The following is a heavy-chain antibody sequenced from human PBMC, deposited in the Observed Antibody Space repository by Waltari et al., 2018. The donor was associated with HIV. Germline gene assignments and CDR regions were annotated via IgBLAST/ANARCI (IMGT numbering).Heavy chain of an antibody. D-gene: IGHD5-12*01. CDR1: GFTFSSYN. CDR2: IINSGIAK. CDR3: ARDLVAPGNFFDY. Sequence: EVQLVESGGGLVQPGGSLRLSCAASGFTFSSYNMNWVRQAPGRGLDWLASIINSGIAKYYADSVNGRFTISRDNAKSSLYLQMNSLRDEDTAVYYCARDLVAPGNFFDYWGQGTLVTVSS. V-gene: IGHV3-48*02. J-gene: IGHJ4*02.